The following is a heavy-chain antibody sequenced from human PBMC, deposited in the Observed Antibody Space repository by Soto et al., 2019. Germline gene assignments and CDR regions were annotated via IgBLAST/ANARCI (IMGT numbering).Heavy chain of an antibody. CDR1: GGSVISGSYY. CDR3: ARGQWLVRENYFDY. J-gene: IGHJ4*02. Sequence: SETLSLTCTVSGGSVISGSYYFSCIRQPPWKGLELIGYIYYSGSTNYNPSLKSRVTISVDTSKNQFSLKLSSVTAADTAVYYCARGQWLVRENYFDYWGQGTPVTVSS. V-gene: IGHV4-61*01. D-gene: IGHD6-19*01. CDR2: IYYSGST.